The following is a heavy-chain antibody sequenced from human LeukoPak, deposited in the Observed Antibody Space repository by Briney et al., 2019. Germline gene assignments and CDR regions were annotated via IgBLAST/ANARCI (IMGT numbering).Heavy chain of an antibody. J-gene: IGHJ4*02. V-gene: IGHV4-34*01. D-gene: IGHD6-19*01. CDR1: GGSFSGYY. Sequence: SETLSLTCAVYGGSFSGYYWSWIRQPPGKGLEWIGEINHSGSTNYNPSLKSRVTISVDTSKNQFSLKLSSVTAADTAVYHCASDPGIAVAGPPLDWGQGTLVTVSS. CDR3: ASDPGIAVAGPPLD. CDR2: INHSGST.